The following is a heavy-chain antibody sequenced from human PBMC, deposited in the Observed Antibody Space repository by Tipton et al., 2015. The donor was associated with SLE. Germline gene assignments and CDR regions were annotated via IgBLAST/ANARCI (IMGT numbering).Heavy chain of an antibody. J-gene: IGHJ2*01. D-gene: IGHD5-18*01. Sequence: TLSLTCTVSGGSISSGDYYWSWIRQPPGKGLEWIGEIYRSGSTNYNPSLKSRVTISIDTSKNQFSLKLTSVTAADTAVYYCARVDTSTDWHFDLWGRGTLVTVSS. CDR2: IYRSGST. CDR1: GGSISSGDYY. V-gene: IGHV4-30-4*01. CDR3: ARVDTSTDWHFDL.